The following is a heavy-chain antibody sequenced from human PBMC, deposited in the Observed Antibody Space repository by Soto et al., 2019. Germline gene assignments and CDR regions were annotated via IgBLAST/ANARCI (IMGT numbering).Heavy chain of an antibody. CDR2: ISGSGGST. D-gene: IGHD3-3*01. CDR3: AKGVSLRFLEWLFHGMDV. J-gene: IGHJ6*02. V-gene: IGHV3-23*01. CDR1: GFTFSSYA. Sequence: GGSLRLSCAASGFTFSSYAMSWVRQAPGKGLEWVSAISGSGGSTYYADSVKGRFTISRDNSKNTLYLQMNSLRAEDTAVYYCAKGVSLRFLEWLFHGMDVWGQGTTVTVSS.